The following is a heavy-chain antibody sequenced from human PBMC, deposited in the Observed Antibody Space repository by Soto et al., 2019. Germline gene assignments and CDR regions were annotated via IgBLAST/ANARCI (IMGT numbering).Heavy chain of an antibody. J-gene: IGHJ6*02. CDR1: GYTFTGYY. D-gene: IGHD1-26*01. V-gene: IGHV1-2*02. Sequence: ASVKVSCTASGYTFTGYYMHWVRQAPGQGLEWMGWINPNSGGTNYVQKFQGRVTMTRDTSISTAYMELSRLTSDDTAVYYCARDAGTSGYWGQGTTVTVSS. CDR3: ARDAGTSGY. CDR2: INPNSGGT.